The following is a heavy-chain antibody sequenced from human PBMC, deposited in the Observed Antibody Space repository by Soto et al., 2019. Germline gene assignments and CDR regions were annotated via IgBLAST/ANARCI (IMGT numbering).Heavy chain of an antibody. CDR3: ATRDTGRVY. CDR1: GVSIGSHDW. J-gene: IGHJ4*02. Sequence: QVQLQESGPGLVKPSGTLSLTCAVSGVSIGSHDWWTWVRQPPGKGLEWIGESHQSGNTNYNSSLESRVTISLDKSKNHFSLQLSSVTVADTAVYYCATRDTGRVYWCQGTLVTVSS. D-gene: IGHD5-18*01. V-gene: IGHV4-4*02. CDR2: SHQSGNT.